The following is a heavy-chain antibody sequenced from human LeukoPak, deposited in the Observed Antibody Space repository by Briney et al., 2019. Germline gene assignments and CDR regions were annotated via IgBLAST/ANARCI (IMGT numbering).Heavy chain of an antibody. J-gene: IGHJ4*02. V-gene: IGHV1-3*01. CDR1: GYTFTGYA. CDR3: AREDQQLVRVYYFDY. D-gene: IGHD6-13*01. Sequence: ASVKVSCKASGYTFTGYAMHWVRQAPGQRLEWMGWINAGNGNTKYSQKFQGRVTITRDTSASTAYMELSSLRSEDTAVYYCAREDQQLVRVYYFDYWGQGTLVTVSS. CDR2: INAGNGNT.